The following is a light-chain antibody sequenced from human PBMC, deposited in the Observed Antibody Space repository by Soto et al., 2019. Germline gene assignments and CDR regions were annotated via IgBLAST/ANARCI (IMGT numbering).Light chain of an antibody. Sequence: EIVLTQSPGSLSLSPGERVTLSCRASQSVSSNYLAWYRQKRGQSPRLLIYATSNRATGVPDRFSGSGSGTDFTLTINRLDPEDFAVYYSQQFGTSLWTFGHGTSVEI. CDR2: ATS. V-gene: IGKV3-20*01. CDR1: QSVSSNY. J-gene: IGKJ1*01. CDR3: QQFGTSLWT.